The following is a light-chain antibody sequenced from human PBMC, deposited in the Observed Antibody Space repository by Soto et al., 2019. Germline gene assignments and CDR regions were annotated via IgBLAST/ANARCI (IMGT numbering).Light chain of an antibody. V-gene: IGKV3D-15*01. Sequence: EIVLTQSPGILPLSPGERATLACRASQSISSDHLAWYQQRPGQSPRLLIYGASSRTTGVPARFSGSGSGTEFTLTISSLQSEDFAIYFCQQYNNWPITFGQGTRLEIK. CDR1: QSISSD. CDR2: GAS. CDR3: QQYNNWPIT. J-gene: IGKJ5*01.